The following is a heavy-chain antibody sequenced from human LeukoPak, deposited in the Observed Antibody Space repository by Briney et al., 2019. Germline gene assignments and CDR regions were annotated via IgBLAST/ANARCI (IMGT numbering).Heavy chain of an antibody. CDR1: GFTFSSYW. Sequence: GGSLRLSCAASGFTFSSYWMHWVRQAPGKGLVWVSRISTDGTYTEYVDSVKGRFTISRDNAKDTLYLQVNSLRAEDTAVYYCAITVDCRATTDCYSYFHHWGQGTLVTVSS. J-gene: IGHJ1*01. V-gene: IGHV3-74*03. CDR3: AITVDCRATTDCYSYFHH. D-gene: IGHD2-21*02. CDR2: ISTDGTYT.